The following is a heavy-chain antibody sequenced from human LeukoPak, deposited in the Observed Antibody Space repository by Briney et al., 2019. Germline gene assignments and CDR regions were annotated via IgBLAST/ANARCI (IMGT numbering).Heavy chain of an antibody. CDR3: ANFRLAARPPGPFDY. Sequence: PGRSLRLSCAASGFTFSSYAMHWVRQAPGKGLEWVAVISYDGSNKYYADSVKGRFTISRDNSKNTLYLQMNSLRAEDTAVYYCANFRLAARPPGPFDYWGQGTLVTVSS. D-gene: IGHD3-3*02. J-gene: IGHJ4*02. CDR2: ISYDGSNK. V-gene: IGHV3-30-3*01. CDR1: GFTFSSYA.